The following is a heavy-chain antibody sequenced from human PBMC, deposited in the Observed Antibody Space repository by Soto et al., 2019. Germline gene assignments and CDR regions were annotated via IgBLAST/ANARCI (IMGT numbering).Heavy chain of an antibody. Sequence: SETLSLTCSVSGASVTSGSYYWSWIRQPPGEGLEWIGYVYYSGITTYNPSLKRRVTLPVETSKNPFSLKLNSVTAADTAVYYGTRHWITVAGRPFDYWGHGTLVTASS. J-gene: IGHJ4*01. D-gene: IGHD2-2*03. V-gene: IGHV4-61*03. CDR3: TRHWITVAGRPFDY. CDR2: VYYSGIT. CDR1: GASVTSGSYY.